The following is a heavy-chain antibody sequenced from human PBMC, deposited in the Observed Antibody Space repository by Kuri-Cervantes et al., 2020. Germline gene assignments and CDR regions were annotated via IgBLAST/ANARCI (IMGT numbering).Heavy chain of an antibody. V-gene: IGHV3-30-3*01. CDR1: GFSVTNYE. CDR2: ISFDGNKN. J-gene: IGHJ6*03. CDR3: ARAERQYYDFWSGYSYYYYYMDV. Sequence: GGSLRLSCVASGFSVTNYEMNWVRQAPGKGLKWVAVISFDGNKNYYADSVKGRFTISRDNAKNSLYLQMNSLRAEDTAVYYCARAERQYYDFWSGYSYYYYYMDVWGKGTTVTVSS. D-gene: IGHD3-3*01.